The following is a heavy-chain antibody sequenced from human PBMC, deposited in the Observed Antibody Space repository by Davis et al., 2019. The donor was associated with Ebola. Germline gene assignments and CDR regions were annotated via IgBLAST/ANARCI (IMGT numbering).Heavy chain of an antibody. Sequence: AASVKVSCKASGYTFTNYGITWVRQAPGQGLEWMGWINPHNGNTNYAQNVQGRVTMTTDTSTSTAYMEVGSLRSDDTAVYYCARDGEYIAAAVYFDYWGQGTLVTVSS. CDR1: GYTFTNYG. D-gene: IGHD6-13*01. CDR3: ARDGEYIAAAVYFDY. J-gene: IGHJ4*02. CDR2: INPHNGNT. V-gene: IGHV1-18*04.